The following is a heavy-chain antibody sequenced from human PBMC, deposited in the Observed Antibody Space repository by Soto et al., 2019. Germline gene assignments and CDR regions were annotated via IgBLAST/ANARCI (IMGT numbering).Heavy chain of an antibody. Sequence: TSETLSLTCAVYGGSFSGYYWSWIRQPPGKGLEWIGEINHSGSTNYNPSLKSRVTISVDTSKNQFSLKLSSVTAADTAVYYCARDRNGCDYWGQGTLVTVSS. CDR3: ARDRNGCDY. J-gene: IGHJ4*02. D-gene: IGHD6-19*01. CDR2: INHSGST. V-gene: IGHV4-34*01. CDR1: GGSFSGYY.